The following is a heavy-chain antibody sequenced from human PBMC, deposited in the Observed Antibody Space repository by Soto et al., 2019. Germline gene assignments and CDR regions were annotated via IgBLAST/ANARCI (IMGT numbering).Heavy chain of an antibody. CDR1: GFTFSSYA. V-gene: IGHV3-23*01. J-gene: IGHJ4*02. CDR3: AKLAGPMVRGVTYYFDY. D-gene: IGHD3-10*01. CDR2: ISGSGGST. Sequence: HPGGSLRLSCAASGFTFSSYAMSWVRQAPGKGLEWVSAISGSGGSTHYADSVKGRFTISRDNSKNTLYLQMNSLRAEDTAVYYCAKLAGPMVRGVTYYFDYWGQGTLVTVSS.